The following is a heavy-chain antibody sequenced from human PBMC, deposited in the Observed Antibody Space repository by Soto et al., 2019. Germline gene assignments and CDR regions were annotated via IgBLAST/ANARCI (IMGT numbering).Heavy chain of an antibody. J-gene: IGHJ2*01. D-gene: IGHD4-4*01. V-gene: IGHV3-30-3*01. CDR3: AGPLWRNDYNWGYFDL. CDR2: ISYDGSNK. Sequence: QVQLVESGGGVVQPGRSLRLSCAASGFTFSSYAMHWVRQAPGKGLEWVAVISYDGSNKYYADSVKGRFTISTDNSKNTLYLEMNSLRAEATAVYYCAGPLWRNDYNWGYFDLWGRGTLVTVSS. CDR1: GFTFSSYA.